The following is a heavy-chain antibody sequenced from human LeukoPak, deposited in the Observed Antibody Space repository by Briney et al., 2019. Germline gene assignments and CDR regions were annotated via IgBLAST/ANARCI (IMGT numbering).Heavy chain of an antibody. V-gene: IGHV1-8*01. D-gene: IGHD3-22*01. J-gene: IGHJ1*01. CDR1: GYTFTSYD. Sequence: ASVKVSCKASGYTFTSYDINWVRQATGQGLEWMGWMNPNSGNTGYAQKFQGRVTMTRNTSISTAYMELSSLRSEDTAVYYCAAPPYYYDSRVYFQHWGQGTLVTVSS. CDR2: MNPNSGNT. CDR3: AAPPYYYDSRVYFQH.